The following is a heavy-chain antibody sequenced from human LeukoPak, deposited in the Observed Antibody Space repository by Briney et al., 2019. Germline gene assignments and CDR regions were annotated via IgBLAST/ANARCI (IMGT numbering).Heavy chain of an antibody. CDR2: ISTTGTYI. CDR3: AAGSTTCNSCGWFDP. Sequence: KPGGSLRLSCAASGFTFITYSMNWVRKAPGKGLEWVSSISTTGTYIYYADSVRGRFTISRDNAKNSLYLQMNSLRAEDTAVYYCAAGSTTCNSCGWFDPWGQGTLVTVSS. V-gene: IGHV3-21*01. J-gene: IGHJ5*02. CDR1: GFTFITYS. D-gene: IGHD2-2*01.